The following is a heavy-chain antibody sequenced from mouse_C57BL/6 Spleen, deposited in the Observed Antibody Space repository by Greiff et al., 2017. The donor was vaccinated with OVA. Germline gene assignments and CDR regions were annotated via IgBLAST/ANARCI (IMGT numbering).Heavy chain of an antibody. V-gene: IGHV5-17*01. Sequence: EVQLVESGGGLVKPGGSLKLSCAASGYTFSDYGMHWVRQAPEKGLEWVAYISSGSSTNYYADTVKGRFTITRDNAENTLCMQMTSLTSEDTAMYCSASCLYGMDYWGQGTSVTVSS. CDR2: ISSGSSTN. CDR1: GYTFSDYG. J-gene: IGHJ4*01. CDR3: ASCLYGMDY.